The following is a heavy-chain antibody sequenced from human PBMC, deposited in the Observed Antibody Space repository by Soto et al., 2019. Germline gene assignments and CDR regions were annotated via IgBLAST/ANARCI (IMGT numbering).Heavy chain of an antibody. V-gene: IGHV3-30*18. CDR3: AKGQHCSTTSCYFYYYGMDV. J-gene: IGHJ6*02. CDR2: ISYDGNNK. Sequence: QVQLVESGGGVVQPGRSLRLSCAASGFGFSTYGMHWVRQAPGKGLEWVAVISYDGNNKYYADSVKGRLTISRDNSKNTLYLQMNSLRAEDTAVYYCAKGQHCSTTSCYFYYYGMDVWGQGTTVAVSS. D-gene: IGHD2-2*01. CDR1: GFGFSTYG.